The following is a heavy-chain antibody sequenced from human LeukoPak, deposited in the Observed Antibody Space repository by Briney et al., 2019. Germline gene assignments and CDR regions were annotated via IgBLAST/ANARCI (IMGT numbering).Heavy chain of an antibody. D-gene: IGHD3-16*01. CDR2: ISAYNGNT. Sequence: ASVKVSCKASGYTFTSYGISWVRQAPGQGLEWMGWISAYNGNTNYAQKLQGRVTMTTDTSTSTAYMELRSLRSDDTAVYYCARVAGFGDNELLRWPFDYWGQGTLVTVSS. CDR1: GYTFTSYG. V-gene: IGHV1-18*01. J-gene: IGHJ4*02. CDR3: ARVAGFGDNELLRWPFDY.